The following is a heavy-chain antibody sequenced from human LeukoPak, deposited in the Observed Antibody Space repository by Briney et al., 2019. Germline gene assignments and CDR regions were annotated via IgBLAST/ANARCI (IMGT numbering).Heavy chain of an antibody. CDR3: AKDRDIVATIEAY. Sequence: GGSLRLSCAASGFTFSSYGMHWVRQAPGKGLEWVSAISGSGGSTYYADSVKGRFTISRDNSKNTLYLQMNSLRAEDTAVYYCAKDRDIVATIEAYWGQGTLVTVSS. J-gene: IGHJ4*02. CDR2: ISGSGGST. V-gene: IGHV3-23*01. D-gene: IGHD5-12*01. CDR1: GFTFSSYG.